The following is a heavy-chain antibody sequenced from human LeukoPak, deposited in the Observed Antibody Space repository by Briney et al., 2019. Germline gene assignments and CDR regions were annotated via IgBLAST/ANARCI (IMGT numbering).Heavy chain of an antibody. V-gene: IGHV3-23*01. D-gene: IGHD3-16*02. Sequence: GRSLRLSCAASGFTFSSYAMSWVRQAPGKGLEWVSAISGSGGSTYYADSVKGRFTISRDNSKNTLYLQMNSLRAEDTAVYYCAKDPKEYDYVWGSYRPLWVDYWGQGTLVTVSS. CDR2: ISGSGGST. J-gene: IGHJ4*02. CDR1: GFTFSSYA. CDR3: AKDPKEYDYVWGSYRPLWVDY.